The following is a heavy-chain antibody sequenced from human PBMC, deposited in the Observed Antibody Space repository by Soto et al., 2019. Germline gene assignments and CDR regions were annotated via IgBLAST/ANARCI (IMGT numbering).Heavy chain of an antibody. D-gene: IGHD1-26*01. J-gene: IGHJ6*04. Sequence: PGGSLRLSCAASGFTFSRYAMSWVRQAPGKGLESVSAISASGGSTYYADSVQGRFTISRDNSKNTLYLQMNILRAEDTAVYYCAKVYSGICCYHYGIDVCGKGTTGTLSS. V-gene: IGHV3-23*01. CDR2: ISASGGST. CDR1: GFTFSRYA. CDR3: AKVYSGICCYHYGIDV.